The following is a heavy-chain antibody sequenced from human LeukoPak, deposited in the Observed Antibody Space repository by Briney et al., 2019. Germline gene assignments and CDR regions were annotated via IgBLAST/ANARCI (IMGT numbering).Heavy chain of an antibody. CDR1: GGSISISNYY. D-gene: IGHD5-24*01. V-gene: IGHV4-39*07. Sequence: PSETLSLTCTVSGGSISISNYYWGWIRQPPGKGLEWIGSFYYSGSTNYNPSLKSRVTISVDTSKNQFSLKLSSVTAADTAVYYCARGRRDGYNYYFDYWGQGTLVTVSS. CDR3: ARGRRDGYNYYFDY. J-gene: IGHJ4*02. CDR2: FYYSGST.